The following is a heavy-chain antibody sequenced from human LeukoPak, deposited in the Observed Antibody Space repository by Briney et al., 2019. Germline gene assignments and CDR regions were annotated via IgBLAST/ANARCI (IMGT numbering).Heavy chain of an antibody. CDR3: ANEGHYDSSGYHGDY. J-gene: IGHJ4*02. D-gene: IGHD3-22*01. V-gene: IGHV3-23*01. CDR2: ISGSGGST. CDR1: GFTFSSYA. Sequence: GGSLRLSCAASGFTFSSYAMSWVRQAPGKGLEWVSAISGSGGSTYYADSVKGRFTISRDNSKNTLYLQMNSLRAEDTAVYYCANEGHYDSSGYHGDYWGQGTLVSVSS.